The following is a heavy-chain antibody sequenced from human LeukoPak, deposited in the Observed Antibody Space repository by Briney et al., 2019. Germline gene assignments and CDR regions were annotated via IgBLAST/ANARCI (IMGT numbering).Heavy chain of an antibody. CDR1: GFTVSSYA. D-gene: IGHD2-15*01. V-gene: IGHV3-23*01. Sequence: GGSLRLSCAASGFTVSSYAMSWVRQAPGKGLEWVSAISGSGGSTYYADSVKGRFTISRDNSKNTLYLQMNSLRAEDTAVYYCAKGIVVVVAATFDYWGQGTLVTVSS. CDR3: AKGIVVVVAATFDY. CDR2: ISGSGGST. J-gene: IGHJ4*02.